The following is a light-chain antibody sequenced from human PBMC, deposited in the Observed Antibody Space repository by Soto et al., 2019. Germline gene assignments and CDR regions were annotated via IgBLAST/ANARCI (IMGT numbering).Light chain of an antibody. CDR3: QQYGDSPLT. V-gene: IGKV3-20*01. Sequence: EIVLTHSPGTLSLSPWEIATLSCRASQSVSSSYLAWYQQKPGQAPRLLIYGASSRATGIPDRFSGSGAGTDFTLTISRLEPEDFAVYYCQQYGDSPLTFGGGTKVDIK. CDR1: QSVSSSY. CDR2: GAS. J-gene: IGKJ4*01.